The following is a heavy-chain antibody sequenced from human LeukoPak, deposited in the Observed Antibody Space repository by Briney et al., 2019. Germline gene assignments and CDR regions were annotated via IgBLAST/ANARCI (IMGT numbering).Heavy chain of an antibody. V-gene: IGHV4-4*02. CDR2: IYHSGST. J-gene: IGHJ6*02. Sequence: SETLSLTCAVSGGSISNENWWGWVRQPPGKGLEWIGEIYHSGSTNYIPSLKSRVTISVDKSKNQFSLKLTSVTAADTAVYYCAGSPIGYGMDVWGQGTTVTVSS. CDR3: AGSPIGYGMDV. CDR1: GGSISNENW.